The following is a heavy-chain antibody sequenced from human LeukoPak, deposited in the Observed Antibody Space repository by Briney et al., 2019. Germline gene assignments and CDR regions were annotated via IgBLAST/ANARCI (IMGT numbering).Heavy chain of an antibody. Sequence: ASVKVSCKASGHTSTTYAIHWVSQAPGQGLEWMGWINAGNGNIKYSQKLQGRVTITGDTSASTAYMELSSLRSEDTAVYYCARGYCSSTSCYMDVWGQGTTVT. CDR2: INAGNGNI. CDR3: ARGYCSSTSCYMDV. V-gene: IGHV1-3*01. D-gene: IGHD2-2*01. CDR1: GHTSTTYA. J-gene: IGHJ6*02.